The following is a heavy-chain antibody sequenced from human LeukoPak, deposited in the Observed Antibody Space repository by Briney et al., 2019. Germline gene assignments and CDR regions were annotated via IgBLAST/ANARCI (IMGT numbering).Heavy chain of an antibody. CDR2: INHSGST. J-gene: IGHJ4*02. Sequence: SETLSLTCAVYGGSFSGYYWSWIRQPPGKGLEWIGEINHSGSTNYNPSLKSRVTISVDTPKNQFSLKLSSVTAADTAVYYCARGHGYYYGSGIHFDYWGQGTLVTVSS. V-gene: IGHV4-34*01. CDR1: GGSFSGYY. D-gene: IGHD3-10*01. CDR3: ARGHGYYYGSGIHFDY.